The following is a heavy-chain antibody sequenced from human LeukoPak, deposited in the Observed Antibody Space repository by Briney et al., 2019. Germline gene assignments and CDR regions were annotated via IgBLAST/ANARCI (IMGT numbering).Heavy chain of an antibody. D-gene: IGHD3-22*01. Sequence: SETLPLTCTVSGGSISSYYWSWIQQPPGKGLEWIGYIYYSGSTNYNPSLKSRVTISVDTSKNQFSLKLSSVTAADTAVYYCAGFEYYYDSSGYYPPFDYWGQGTLVTVSS. V-gene: IGHV4-59*08. CDR3: AGFEYYYDSSGYYPPFDY. CDR2: IYYSGST. J-gene: IGHJ4*02. CDR1: GGSISSYY.